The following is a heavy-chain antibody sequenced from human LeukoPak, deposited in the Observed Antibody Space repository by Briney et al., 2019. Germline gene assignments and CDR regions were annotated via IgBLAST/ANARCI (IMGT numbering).Heavy chain of an antibody. CDR2: IFYSGVT. D-gene: IGHD3-3*01. CDR3: ARDTSRYYDFWSGPTPGWFDP. V-gene: IGHV4-59*12. Sequence: SETLSLTCTVSGGSISSYYWSWIRQPPGKGLEWIGYIFYSGVTNYNPSLKSRVTISVDTSKSLFSLKLSSVTAADTAVYYCARDTSRYYDFWSGPTPGWFDPWGQGTLVTVSS. CDR1: GGSISSYY. J-gene: IGHJ5*02.